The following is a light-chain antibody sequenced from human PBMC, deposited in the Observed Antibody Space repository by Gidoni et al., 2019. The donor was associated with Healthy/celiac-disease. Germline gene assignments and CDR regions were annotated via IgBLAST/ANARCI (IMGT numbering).Light chain of an antibody. Sequence: DIAMTQSPDSQAVSLGESATINCKYSQSVLYSSNNKNYLAWYQQKPGQPPKLLIYWASTRESGVPDRFSGSGSGTDFTLTISSLQAEDVAVYYCQQYYSTPLTFGGXTKVEIK. CDR2: WAS. V-gene: IGKV4-1*01. CDR3: QQYYSTPLT. CDR1: QSVLYSSNNKNY. J-gene: IGKJ4*01.